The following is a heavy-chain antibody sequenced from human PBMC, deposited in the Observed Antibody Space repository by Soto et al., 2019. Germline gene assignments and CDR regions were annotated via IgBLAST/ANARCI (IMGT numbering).Heavy chain of an antibody. J-gene: IGHJ6*03. CDR3: ARGVVWSGSYYYYYYYMDV. V-gene: IGHV4-59*01. D-gene: IGHD3-3*01. CDR2: IYYSGST. CDR1: GGSISSYY. Sequence: SETLSLTCTVSGGSISSYYWSWIRQPPGKGLEWIGYIYYSGSTNYNPSLKSRVTISVDTSKNQFSLKLSSVTAADTAVYYCARGVVWSGSYYYYYYYMDVWGKGTTVTVSS.